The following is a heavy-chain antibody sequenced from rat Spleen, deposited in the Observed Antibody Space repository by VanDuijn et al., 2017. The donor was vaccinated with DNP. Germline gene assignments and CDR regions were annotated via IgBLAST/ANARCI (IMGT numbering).Heavy chain of an antibody. D-gene: IGHD1-7*01. CDR3: ARWTRYFDY. CDR1: GYSITSNY. CDR2: ISYSGST. Sequence: EVQLQESGSGLVKPSQSLSLTCSVTGYSITSNYWGWIRKFPGNKLEYIGHISYSGSTNYNPSLKSRISITRDTSKNHFFLQLISVTTEDTATYYCARWTRYFDYWGQGVMVTVSS. J-gene: IGHJ2*01. V-gene: IGHV3-1*01.